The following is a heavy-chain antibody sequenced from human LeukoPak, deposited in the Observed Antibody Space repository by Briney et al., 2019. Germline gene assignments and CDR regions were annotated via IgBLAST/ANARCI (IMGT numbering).Heavy chain of an antibody. D-gene: IGHD3-10*01. CDR3: ASRSTLWFGVPYFDY. V-gene: IGHV1-2*02. Sequence: ASVKVSCKASGYTFTGYYMHWVRQAPGQGLEWMGWINPNSGGTNYAQKFQGRVTITADESTSTAYMELSSLRSEDTAVYYCASRSTLWFGVPYFDYWGQGTLVTVSS. J-gene: IGHJ4*02. CDR1: GYTFTGYY. CDR2: INPNSGGT.